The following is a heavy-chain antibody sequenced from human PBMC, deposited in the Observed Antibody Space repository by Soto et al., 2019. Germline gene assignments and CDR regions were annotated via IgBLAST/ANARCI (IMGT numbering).Heavy chain of an antibody. Sequence: QVQLQQWGAGLLKPSETLSLTCAVYGGSFSGCYWSWIRQPPGKGPEWIGEVNHSGSTNYNPSLKSRVTISVDTSKNQFSLKVSSLTAADTAVYYCARLHNTENIVTTIARRTFWFDPWGQGTLVTVSS. CDR3: ARLHNTENIVTTIARRTFWFDP. D-gene: IGHD2-21*01. V-gene: IGHV4-34*01. CDR2: VNHSGST. CDR1: GGSFSGCY. J-gene: IGHJ5*02.